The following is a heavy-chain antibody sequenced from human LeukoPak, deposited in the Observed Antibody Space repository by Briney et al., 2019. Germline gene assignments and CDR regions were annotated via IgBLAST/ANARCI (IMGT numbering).Heavy chain of an antibody. CDR3: ASSEGPFDY. Sequence: GESLQISCQGSRSPFTSYWIGCVRQVPGKGLECMGIIYPGDSDTRYSPSFQGQVTISADKSISTAYLQWSSLKASDTAMYYCASSEGPFDYWGQGTLVGVSS. CDR2: IYPGDSDT. CDR1: RSPFTSYW. J-gene: IGHJ4*02. V-gene: IGHV5-51*01.